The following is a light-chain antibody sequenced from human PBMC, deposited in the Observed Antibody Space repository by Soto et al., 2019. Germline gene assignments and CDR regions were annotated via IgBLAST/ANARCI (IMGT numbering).Light chain of an antibody. CDR3: KHYNSYSEA. CDR1: QTISSW. V-gene: IGKV1-5*03. Sequence: EIQMPPSPSTLSGSVGDGVTSSCRASQTISSWLAWYQKKPGKAPKIMIYKASTLKSGVPSRFSGNVSGTEFTLTLSSLQPDEWATDDGKHYNSYSEAFGQGTKVDI. CDR2: KAS. J-gene: IGKJ1*01.